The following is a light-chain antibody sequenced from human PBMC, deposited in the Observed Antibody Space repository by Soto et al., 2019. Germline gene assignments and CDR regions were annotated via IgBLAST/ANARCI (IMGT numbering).Light chain of an antibody. J-gene: IGKJ2*01. Sequence: EIVLTQSPGTLSLSPGEGATLSCRASQSVSSNYLAWYQQKPGQAPRLLIYGASSRAAGIPGKFSGSGSGTDFTLTISRLEPDDFALYFCQHYDSSPTFGLGTRLEIK. V-gene: IGKV3-20*01. CDR2: GAS. CDR1: QSVSSNY. CDR3: QHYDSSPT.